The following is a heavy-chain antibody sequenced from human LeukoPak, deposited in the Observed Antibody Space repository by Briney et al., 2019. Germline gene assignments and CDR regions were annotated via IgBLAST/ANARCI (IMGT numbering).Heavy chain of an antibody. D-gene: IGHD3-10*01. V-gene: IGHV4-61*01. Sequence: SETLSLTCTVSGGSFSSGSYYWSWIRQPPGKGLEWIGYIYYSGSTNYNPSLKSRVTISVDTSKNQFSLKLSSVTAADTAVYYCARVKGFGELSYYSYGMDVWGQGTTVTVSS. CDR3: ARVKGFGELSYYSYGMDV. J-gene: IGHJ6*02. CDR2: IYYSGST. CDR1: GGSFSSGSYY.